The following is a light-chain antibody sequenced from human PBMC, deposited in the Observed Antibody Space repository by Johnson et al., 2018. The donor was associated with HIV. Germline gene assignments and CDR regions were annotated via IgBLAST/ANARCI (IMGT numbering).Light chain of an antibody. CDR1: SSNIGNNY. CDR2: RNN. Sequence: QSVLTQPPSVSAAPGQKVIISCSGSSSNIGNNYVSWYQQLPGTAPKLLIYRNNQRPSGVPDRFSGSKSGTSASLAISGLQAEDEADYYCATWDDTLNGRYVFGTGTKVTVL. V-gene: IGLV1-47*01. CDR3: ATWDDTLNGRYV. J-gene: IGLJ1*01.